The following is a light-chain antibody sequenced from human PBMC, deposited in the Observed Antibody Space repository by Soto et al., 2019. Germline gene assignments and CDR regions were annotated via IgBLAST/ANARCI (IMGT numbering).Light chain of an antibody. V-gene: IGKV3-20*01. CDR3: HQYGSSPLT. CDR2: GAS. Sequence: EIVLTQSPGTLSLSPGERATLSCRASQSVTSSYLAWYQQKPGQAPRLLIYGASSRATGIPDRFSGSGSGTDFPLTISRLEPEEFAMYYCHQYGSSPLTFGGGTKVEIK. CDR1: QSVTSSY. J-gene: IGKJ4*01.